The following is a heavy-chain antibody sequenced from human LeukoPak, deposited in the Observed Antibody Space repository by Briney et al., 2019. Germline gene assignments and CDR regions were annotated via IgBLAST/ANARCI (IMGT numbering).Heavy chain of an antibody. CDR3: ARVKYSSGSTSSWFDP. J-gene: IGHJ5*02. CDR2: IEYSGGT. Sequence: PSETLSLTCTLSGGSISNYHWSWFRQSPGTGLEWFGYIEYSGGTTYNSSLKSRVTISVDTSKSQFSLKLNSVTAADTAVYYCARVKYSSGSTSSWFDPWGQGTPVAVSS. V-gene: IGHV4-59*08. CDR1: GGSISNYH. D-gene: IGHD3-10*01.